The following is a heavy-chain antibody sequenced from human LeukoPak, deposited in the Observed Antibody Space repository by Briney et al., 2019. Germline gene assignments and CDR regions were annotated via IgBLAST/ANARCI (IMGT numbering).Heavy chain of an antibody. CDR1: GYSFTSYW. J-gene: IGHJ4*02. CDR2: IYPGDSDT. Sequence: GESLKISCKGSGYSFTSYWLGWVRQMPGKGLEWMGIIYPGDSDTRYSPSFQGQVTISADKSISTAYLQWSSLKASDTAMYYCATSPSPLYYDFWSGYYTFDYWGQGTLVTVSS. V-gene: IGHV5-51*01. CDR3: ATSPSPLYYDFWSGYYTFDY. D-gene: IGHD3-3*01.